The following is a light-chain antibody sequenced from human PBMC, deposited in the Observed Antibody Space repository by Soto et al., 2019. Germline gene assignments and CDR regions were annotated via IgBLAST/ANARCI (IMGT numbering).Light chain of an antibody. CDR1: QSISSSY. J-gene: IGKJ3*01. V-gene: IGKV1-39*01. CDR2: AAS. Sequence: DIQMTQSPSSLSASVGDRVTITCRASQSISSSYLNWYQQKPGKAPKLLIYAASSLQSGVPSRFSGSGSGTDFTLTISSLQPEDFATYYCQRSYSTDLFTFGPGTEVDIK. CDR3: QRSYSTDLFT.